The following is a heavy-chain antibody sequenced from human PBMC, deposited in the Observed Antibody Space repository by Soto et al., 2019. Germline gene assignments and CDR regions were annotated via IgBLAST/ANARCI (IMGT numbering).Heavy chain of an antibody. CDR3: ARSGYYDSSGYCARLYYYDYGMDV. Sequence: QVQLQESGPGLVKPSQTLSLTCTVSAGSISSGGYYWSWIRQHPGKGLEWIGFIYYSGRTYYNPSLTSRVNISLDTSKNPFALKQSSVSAAHTAVYYCARSGYYDSSGYCARLYYYDYGMDVWGQGTTVTVSS. CDR2: IYYSGRT. D-gene: IGHD3-22*01. CDR1: AGSISSGGYY. J-gene: IGHJ6*02. V-gene: IGHV4-31*03.